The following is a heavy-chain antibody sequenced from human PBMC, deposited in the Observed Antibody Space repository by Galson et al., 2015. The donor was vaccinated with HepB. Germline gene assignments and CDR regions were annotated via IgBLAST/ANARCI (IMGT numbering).Heavy chain of an antibody. J-gene: IGHJ3*02. Sequence: SLRLSCAASGFAVRHSYMSWVRQAPGKGLEWVSAIFTSGSTYYADSVKVRFIISRHNSENTLYLQMNNLPPDDTTMYYCVRDGKIQDSAFDMLGQRTMVVVS. V-gene: IGHV3-53*01. CDR2: IFTSGST. CDR3: VRDGKIQDSAFDM. CDR1: GFAVRHSY.